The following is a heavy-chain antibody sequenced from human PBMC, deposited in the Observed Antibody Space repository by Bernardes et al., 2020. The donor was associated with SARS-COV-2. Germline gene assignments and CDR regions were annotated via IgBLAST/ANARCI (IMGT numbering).Heavy chain of an antibody. D-gene: IGHD6-13*01. Sequence: SETLSLTCTVSGGSISSTTYYWGWIRQPPGKGLEWIGSIYYTGNTYYNPSLKSRVTMSVDTSRNQFSLKLSSVTAADTAVYFCARPKYSSTWNDAFDIWGQGTMVTVPS. CDR1: GGSISSTTYY. CDR3: ARPKYSSTWNDAFDI. J-gene: IGHJ3*02. CDR2: IYYTGNT. V-gene: IGHV4-39*01.